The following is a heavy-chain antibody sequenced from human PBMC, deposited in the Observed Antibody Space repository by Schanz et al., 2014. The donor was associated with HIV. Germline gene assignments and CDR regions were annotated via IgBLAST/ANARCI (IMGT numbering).Heavy chain of an antibody. V-gene: IGHV3-48*02. Sequence: EVQLVESGGGLVQPGGSLRLSCVASGFTFSTYSMNWVRQTPGKGLEWVSYISGGSSTTYYADSVKGRFTIARDNAKTSLYLQMNSLRDEDTAVYYCARAGQLALEQGWGNYYYYYYYGMDVWGQGTTVTVSS. D-gene: IGHD1-7*01. CDR2: ISGGSSTT. CDR1: GFTFSTYS. J-gene: IGHJ6*02. CDR3: ARAGQLALEQGWGNYYYYYYYGMDV.